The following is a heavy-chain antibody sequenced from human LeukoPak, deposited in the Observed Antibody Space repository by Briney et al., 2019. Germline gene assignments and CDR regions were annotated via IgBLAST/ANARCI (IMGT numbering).Heavy chain of an antibody. Sequence: GESLKISCKGSGYSFSSYWVAWVRQMPGKGLEWMGIIYPGDSDTRYSPSFQGQVTISADKSISTAYLQWSSLKASDTAMYYCARPRGDILTGYYAYWGQGTLVTVSS. J-gene: IGHJ4*02. CDR2: IYPGDSDT. D-gene: IGHD3-9*01. CDR3: ARPRGDILTGYYAY. V-gene: IGHV5-51*01. CDR1: GYSFSSYW.